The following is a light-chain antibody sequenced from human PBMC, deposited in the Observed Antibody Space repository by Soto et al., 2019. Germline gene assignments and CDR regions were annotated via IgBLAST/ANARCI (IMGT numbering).Light chain of an antibody. V-gene: IGKV1-39*01. J-gene: IGKJ1*01. CDR3: QQSFSTPRT. Sequence: EIQVAQYPSFLSASVGDRVTITCRASQSISIYLYWYQQKPGKAPKLLIYAASSLQGGVPSTFSGSGSGTDFTLTISSLQPEDFATYYCQQSFSTPRTFGQGTKVDI. CDR2: AAS. CDR1: QSISIY.